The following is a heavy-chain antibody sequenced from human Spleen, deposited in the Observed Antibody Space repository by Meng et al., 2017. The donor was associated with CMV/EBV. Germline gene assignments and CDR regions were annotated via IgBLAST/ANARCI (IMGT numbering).Heavy chain of an antibody. D-gene: IGHD2-2*01. V-gene: IGHV3-23*01. J-gene: IGHJ6*02. CDR3: AKTGRGGIVVVPAAFRGYGMDV. CDR1: GFTFSSYA. CDR2: ISGSGGST. Sequence: GGSLRLSCAASGFTFSSYAMSWVRQAPGKGLEWVSAISGSGGSTYYADSVKGRFTISRDNSKNTLYLQMNSLRAEDTAVYYCAKTGRGGIVVVPAAFRGYGMDVWGQGTTVTVSS.